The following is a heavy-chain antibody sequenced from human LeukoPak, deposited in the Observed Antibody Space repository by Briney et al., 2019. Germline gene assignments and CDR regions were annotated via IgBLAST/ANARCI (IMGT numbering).Heavy chain of an antibody. D-gene: IGHD6-13*01. Sequence: GGSLRLSCVATGFTFSDYHMIWLRQAPGKGLEWLSYLTDSSGFTNYADSAKGRFTISRDNAKNSLYLQMNSLRADDTAVYYCARDLAADKRAMDVWGQGTTATVSS. CDR2: LTDSSGFT. CDR3: ARDLAADKRAMDV. CDR1: GFTFSDYH. V-gene: IGHV3-11*05. J-gene: IGHJ6*02.